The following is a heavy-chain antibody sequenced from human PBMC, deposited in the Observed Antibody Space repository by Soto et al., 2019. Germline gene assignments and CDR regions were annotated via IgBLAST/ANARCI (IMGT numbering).Heavy chain of an antibody. J-gene: IGHJ5*02. Sequence: SETLSLTCTVSGGSVSSDNYYWSWIRQPPGKGLEWIGYIYYSGSTNSNPSLKSRVTMSVDTSKNQFSLKLTSVTAADTAVYYCARFLVVASQGGWFDPWGQGTLVTVSS. CDR2: IYYSGST. V-gene: IGHV4-61*01. CDR3: ARFLVVASQGGWFDP. CDR1: GGSVSSDNYY. D-gene: IGHD1-26*01.